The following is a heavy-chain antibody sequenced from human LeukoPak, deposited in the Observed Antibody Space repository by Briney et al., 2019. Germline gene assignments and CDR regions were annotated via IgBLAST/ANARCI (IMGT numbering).Heavy chain of an antibody. V-gene: IGHV1-18*01. Sequence: ASVKVSCKASGYTFTSYGISWVRRAPGQGLEWMGWISPYNGNINYAQNLQGRVTMTADTSTSTAYMELRSLRSDDTAVYYCARDLSHTIFGANFDYWGQGTLVTVSS. CDR2: ISPYNGNI. J-gene: IGHJ4*02. CDR1: GYTFTSYG. CDR3: ARDLSHTIFGANFDY. D-gene: IGHD3-9*01.